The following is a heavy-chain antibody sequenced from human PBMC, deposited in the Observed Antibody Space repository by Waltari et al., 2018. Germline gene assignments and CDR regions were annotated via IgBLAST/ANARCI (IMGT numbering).Heavy chain of an antibody. D-gene: IGHD2-21*01. CDR1: GFKIRGFS. CDR2: MGFDGSPI. V-gene: IGHV3-48*02. J-gene: IGHJ3*01. Sequence: LESGGGLTEPGASLRLSCEASGFKIRGFSMDWVRQAPGKGPEWFVFMGFDGSPIYYANSVRGRFTISRDNAKNVVHLQMNTLRHEDTAVYYCARGYWENSFDLWGPGTTVTVSS. CDR3: ARGYWENSFDL.